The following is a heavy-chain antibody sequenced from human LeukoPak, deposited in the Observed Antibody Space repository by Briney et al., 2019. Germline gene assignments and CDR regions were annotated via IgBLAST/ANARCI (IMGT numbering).Heavy chain of an antibody. Sequence: PSETLSLTCTVSGGSISSSSYYWGWIRQPPGKGLEWIGSIYHSGSTYYNPSLKSRVTISVDTSKNQFSLKLSSVTAADTAVYYCARPGYGDYFYYFDYWGQGTLVTVSS. CDR1: GGSISSSSYY. D-gene: IGHD4-17*01. V-gene: IGHV4-39*07. CDR3: ARPGYGDYFYYFDY. J-gene: IGHJ4*02. CDR2: IYHSGST.